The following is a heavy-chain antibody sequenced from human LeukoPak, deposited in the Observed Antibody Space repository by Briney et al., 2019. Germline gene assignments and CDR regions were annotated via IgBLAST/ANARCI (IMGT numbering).Heavy chain of an antibody. D-gene: IGHD3-22*01. CDR3: ARDRYYYDRSGYYVNYFDY. V-gene: IGHV3-7*01. Sequence: GGSLRLSCAASGFTFDDYGMSWVRQAPGKGLEWVANIKQDGSEKYYVDSVKGRFTISRDNAKNSLYLQMNSLRVEDTAVYYCARDRYYYDRSGYYVNYFDYWGQGTLVTVSS. CDR1: GFTFDDYG. J-gene: IGHJ4*02. CDR2: IKQDGSEK.